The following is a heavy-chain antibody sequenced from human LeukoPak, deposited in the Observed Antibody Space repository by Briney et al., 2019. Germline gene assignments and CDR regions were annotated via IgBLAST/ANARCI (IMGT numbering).Heavy chain of an antibody. J-gene: IGHJ4*02. V-gene: IGHV1-69*04. CDR1: GGTFSSYA. D-gene: IGHD3-9*01. Sequence: ASVKVSCKASGGTFSSYAISWVRQAPGQGLEWMGRIIPILGIANYAQKFQGRVTITADKSTSTAYMELSGLRSEDTAVYYCARDFDWLFDWGQGTLVTVSS. CDR2: IIPILGIA. CDR3: ARDFDWLFD.